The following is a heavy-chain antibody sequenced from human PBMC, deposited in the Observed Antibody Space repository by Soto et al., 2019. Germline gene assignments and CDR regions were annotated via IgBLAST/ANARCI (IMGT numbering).Heavy chain of an antibody. Sequence: PGGSLRLSCIASGFTFDDSAMHWVRQVPGKGLEWVSGISWNSLTIAYADSVRGRFTISRDNAENSLFLQMNSLRPEDTAFYYCAKGSYCYNGVCLQYFDHWGQGALVTVS. J-gene: IGHJ4*02. CDR3: AKGSYCYNGVCLQYFDH. D-gene: IGHD2-8*01. V-gene: IGHV3-9*01. CDR2: ISWNSLTI. CDR1: GFTFDDSA.